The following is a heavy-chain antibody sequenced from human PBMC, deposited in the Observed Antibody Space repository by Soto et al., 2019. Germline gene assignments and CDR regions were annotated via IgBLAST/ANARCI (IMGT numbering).Heavy chain of an antibody. J-gene: IGHJ3*02. CDR2: INQDGSEK. CDR3: ARDSGVVVGPVVVYAYDI. D-gene: IGHD2-2*01. CDR1: GFTFSSYW. Sequence: EVQLVESGGGLVQPGGSLRLSCAASGFTFSSYWIQWVRQPPGKGLEWVANINQDGSEKNYVDSVKGPLTISRDNAKNARYLQMNSLRAEDTAVYDCARDSGVVVGPVVVYAYDIWGQGTMVTVSS. V-gene: IGHV3-7*01.